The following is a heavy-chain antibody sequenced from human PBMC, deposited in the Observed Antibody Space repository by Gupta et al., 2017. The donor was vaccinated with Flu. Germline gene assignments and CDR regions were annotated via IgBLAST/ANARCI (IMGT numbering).Heavy chain of an antibody. Sequence: ELLVESGGAVVQPGRSLRLPCGPFASGSGTCGIPCVRQAPGKGLEWVAVISYDGSKEYYADSVKGRFSISRDNSRNTLYLQMNSLRTEDTAVYYCAKDWKWNRNNYGMNVWGQGTMVIVSS. CDR1: ASGSGTCG. CDR3: AKDWKWNRNNYGMNV. V-gene: IGHV3-30*18. J-gene: IGHJ6*02. D-gene: IGHD5-24*01. CDR2: ISYDGSKE.